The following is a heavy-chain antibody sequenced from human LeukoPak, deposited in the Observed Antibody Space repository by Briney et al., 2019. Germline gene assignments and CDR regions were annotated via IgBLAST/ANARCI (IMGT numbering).Heavy chain of an antibody. CDR2: ISGAGT. CDR1: GFTFSSYS. V-gene: IGHV3-23*01. D-gene: IGHD4-17*01. CDR3: ARDPNGDYVGAFDFQR. J-gene: IGHJ1*01. Sequence: GGSLRLSCAASGFTFSSYSMNWVRQAPGRGLEWVSSISGAGTYYADSVKGRFSISRDNYKNTLYLQMSSLRAEDTAVYYCARDPNGDYVGAFDFQRWGQGTLVTVSS.